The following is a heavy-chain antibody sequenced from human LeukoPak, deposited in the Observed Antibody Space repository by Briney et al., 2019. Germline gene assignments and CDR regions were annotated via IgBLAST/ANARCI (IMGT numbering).Heavy chain of an antibody. CDR1: GGTFSSYA. J-gene: IGHJ4*02. CDR3: AREGDISDFDY. CDR2: IIPTFGTA. D-gene: IGHD2-15*01. Sequence: GASVKVSCKASGGTFSSYAISWVRQAPGQGLEWMGGIIPTFGTANYAQKFQGRVTITADESTSTAYMELSSLRSEDTAMYYCAREGDISDFDYWGQGTLVTVSS. V-gene: IGHV1-69*13.